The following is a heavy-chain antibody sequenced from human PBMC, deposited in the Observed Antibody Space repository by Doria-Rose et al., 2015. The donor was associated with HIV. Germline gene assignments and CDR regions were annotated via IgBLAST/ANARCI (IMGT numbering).Heavy chain of an antibody. J-gene: IGHJ4*02. CDR3: ASQWERSSFDY. CDR1: GGTFSSYT. CDR2: IIPILDIV. D-gene: IGHD1-26*01. Sequence: KASGGTFSSYTISWVRQAPGQELEWMGRIIPILDIVNYALRFQGRVTITADESTSTAYMELSSLRSEDTAIYYCASQWERSSFDYWGQGTLVTVSS. V-gene: IGHV1-69*02.